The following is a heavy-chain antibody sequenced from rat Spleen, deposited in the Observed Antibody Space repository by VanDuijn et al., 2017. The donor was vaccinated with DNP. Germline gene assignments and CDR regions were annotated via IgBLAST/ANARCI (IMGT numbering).Heavy chain of an antibody. D-gene: IGHD1-3*01. Sequence: EEQLVESGGGLVQPGRSLKLSCVASGFTFSDYYMAWVRQAPTKGLEWVAYIGSDGYAPYYGDSVKGRFTISRDNAKSTLYLQMNSLRSEDMATYYCARAGTVATGYAMDAWGQGTSVTVSS. CDR1: GFTFSDYY. CDR2: IGSDGYAP. V-gene: IGHV5-22*01. J-gene: IGHJ4*01. CDR3: ARAGTVATGYAMDA.